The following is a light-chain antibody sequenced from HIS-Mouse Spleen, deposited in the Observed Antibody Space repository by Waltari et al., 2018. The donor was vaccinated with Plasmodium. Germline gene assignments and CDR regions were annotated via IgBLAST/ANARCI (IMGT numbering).Light chain of an antibody. CDR2: DDS. V-gene: IGLV2-11*01. CDR3: CSYAGSYTYV. J-gene: IGLJ1*01. CDR1: SRDVGGYNY. Sequence: QSALTQPRPVSGSPGQSVTIPCTGTSRDVGGYNYVSWYHQHPGKAPKLMIYDDSKRPSGVPDRFSGSKSGNTASLTISGLQAEDEADYYCCSYAGSYTYVFGTGTKVTVL.